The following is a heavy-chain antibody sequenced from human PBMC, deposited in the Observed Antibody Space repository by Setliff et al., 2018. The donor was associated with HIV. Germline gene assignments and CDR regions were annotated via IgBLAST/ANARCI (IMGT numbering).Heavy chain of an antibody. J-gene: IGHJ3*02. CDR3: ARYAGGYPLNDVFDI. V-gene: IGHV3-7*01. D-gene: IGHD3-22*01. CDR1: GFTFSTYW. CDR2: IKKDGSEK. Sequence: PGGSLRLSCEASGFTFSTYWMSWVRQAPGKGLEWVANIKKDGSEKFYVDSVKGRFAISRDNAKNSLSLQMNSLRAEDTAVYYCARYAGGYPLNDVFDIWGQGTMGTVSS.